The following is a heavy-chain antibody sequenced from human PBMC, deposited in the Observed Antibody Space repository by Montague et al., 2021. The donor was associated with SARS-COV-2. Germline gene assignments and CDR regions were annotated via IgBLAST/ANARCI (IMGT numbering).Heavy chain of an antibody. J-gene: IGHJ6*03. CDR2: INHGGST. D-gene: IGHD3-10*01. CDR1: GTSFSGYY. Sequence: SETLSLTCAVHGTSFSGYYWNWIRQPPRTGLEWIGEINHGGSTKYSPSLTRRLTISADTSTNQFSLKLTSVAAADTAVYYCARLRDGVVPSPILGVGAYYSYYCMDVWGRGTTVTVSS. CDR3: ARLRDGVVPSPILGVGAYYSYYCMDV. V-gene: IGHV4-34*01.